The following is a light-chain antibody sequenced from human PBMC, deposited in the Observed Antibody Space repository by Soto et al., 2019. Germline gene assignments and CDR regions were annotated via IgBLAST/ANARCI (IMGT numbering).Light chain of an antibody. Sequence: QSVLTQPASVSGSPGQSITISCTGTSSDVGGYNYVSWYQHHPGKAPKLMIHEVSNRPSGVSNRFSGSKSGNTASLTISGLQAEDEADYYCSSYTSSSTLLYVFGTGTKVTV. V-gene: IGLV2-14*01. CDR2: EVS. CDR3: SSYTSSSTLLYV. CDR1: SSDVGGYNY. J-gene: IGLJ1*01.